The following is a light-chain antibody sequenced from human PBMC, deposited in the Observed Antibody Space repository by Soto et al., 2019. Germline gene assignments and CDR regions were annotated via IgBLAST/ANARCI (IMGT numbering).Light chain of an antibody. CDR1: SSDVGGYNY. Sequence: QSALTQPPSASGSPGQSVTISCTGTSSDVGGYNYVSWYQQHPGKAPKLMIYEVNVRPSGVPDRFSGSKSGNTASLTVSGLQAEDEADYYCSSSAGSNNLGVFGGGTKVTVL. V-gene: IGLV2-8*01. CDR2: EVN. CDR3: SSSAGSNNLGV. J-gene: IGLJ2*01.